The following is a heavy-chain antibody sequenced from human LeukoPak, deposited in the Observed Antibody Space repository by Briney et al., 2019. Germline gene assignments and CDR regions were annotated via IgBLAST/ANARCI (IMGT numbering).Heavy chain of an antibody. CDR1: GFTFSNYA. CDR2: ISGSGGST. V-gene: IGHV3-23*01. D-gene: IGHD2-21*01. J-gene: IGHJ4*02. Sequence: GGSLRLSCAASGFTFSNYAMTWVRQAPGKGLEWVLGISGSGGSTYYVDSVKGRFTISRDNSKNTLYLQMNSLREEDTALYFCAKNGGGQCYSHLDSWGQGNLVTVSS. CDR3: AKNGGGQCYSHLDS.